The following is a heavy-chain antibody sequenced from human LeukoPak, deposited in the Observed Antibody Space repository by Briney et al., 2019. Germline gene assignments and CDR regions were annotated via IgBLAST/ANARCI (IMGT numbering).Heavy chain of an antibody. D-gene: IGHD6-13*01. CDR2: IYYSGST. J-gene: IGHJ6*03. CDR3: ARNPSYSSRYYYYYYYMDV. CDR1: GGSFSSYY. V-gene: IGHV4-59*05. Sequence: SETLSLTCTLSGGSFSSYYWSWIRQPPGKGLEWIGSIYYSGSTYYNPSLKSRVTISVDTSKNQFSLKLSSVTAADTAVYYCARNPSYSSRYYYYYYYMDVWGKGTTVTISS.